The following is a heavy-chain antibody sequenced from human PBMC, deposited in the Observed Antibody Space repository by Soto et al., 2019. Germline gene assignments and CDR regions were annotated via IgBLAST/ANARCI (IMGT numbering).Heavy chain of an antibody. CDR2: IIPIFGTA. Sequence: QVQLVQSGAEVKKPGSSVKVSCKASGGTFSSYAISWVRQAPGQGLEWMGGIIPIFGTANYAQKFQGRVTITADESTSTAYMELSSLRSEDTAVYYCARLGTRILTGYYNWFAPGGKGTLVTVSS. CDR1: GGTFSSYA. D-gene: IGHD3-9*01. CDR3: ARLGTRILTGYYNWFAP. V-gene: IGHV1-69*01. J-gene: IGHJ5*02.